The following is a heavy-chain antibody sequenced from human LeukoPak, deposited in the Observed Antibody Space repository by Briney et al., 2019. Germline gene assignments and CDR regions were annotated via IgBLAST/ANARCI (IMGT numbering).Heavy chain of an antibody. J-gene: IGHJ5*02. CDR2: IIPILGIA. CDR1: GGTFISYA. V-gene: IGHV1-69*04. D-gene: IGHD3-22*01. CDR3: ARPTHYYDSSGANWFDP. Sequence: SVTVSCKASGGTFISYAISWVRQAPGQGLEWMGRIIPILGIANYAQRFQGRVTITADKSTSTAYMELSSLRSEDTAVYYCARPTHYYDSSGANWFDPWGQGTLVTVSS.